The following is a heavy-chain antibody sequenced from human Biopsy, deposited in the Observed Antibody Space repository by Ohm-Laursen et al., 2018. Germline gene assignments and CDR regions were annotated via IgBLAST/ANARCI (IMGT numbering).Heavy chain of an antibody. CDR2: IIPIVDIV. D-gene: IGHD3-10*01. Sequence: SSVKVSCKASGDTFNKYGIVWVRQAPGQGLEWMGRIIPIVDIVNYAQRFQGRVTMTADKSTSTAYLDLSSLISEDTAVYYCARGGSGSGYYGMDVWGQGTTVTVSS. V-gene: IGHV1-69*04. CDR1: GDTFNKYG. J-gene: IGHJ6*02. CDR3: ARGGSGSGYYGMDV.